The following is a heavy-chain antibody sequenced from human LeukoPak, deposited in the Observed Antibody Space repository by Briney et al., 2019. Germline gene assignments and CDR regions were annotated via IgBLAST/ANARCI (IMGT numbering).Heavy chain of an antibody. CDR2: ISAYNGNT. Sequence: GASVKVSCKASGYTFTSYGISWVRQAPGQGLEWMGWISAYNGNTNYAQKLQGRVTMTTDTSTSTAYTELRSLRSDDTAVYYCARERPKSSGRPKLPDYWGQGTLVTVSS. V-gene: IGHV1-18*01. CDR3: ARERPKSSGRPKLPDY. D-gene: IGHD6-19*01. J-gene: IGHJ4*02. CDR1: GYTFTSYG.